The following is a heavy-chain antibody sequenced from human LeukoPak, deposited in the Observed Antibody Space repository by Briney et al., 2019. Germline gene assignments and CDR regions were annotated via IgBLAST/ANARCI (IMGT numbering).Heavy chain of an antibody. CDR3: ARDPRNVGLAP. V-gene: IGHV3-74*01. Sequence: GGSLRLSCVASGFSLSGYWMYWVRQAPGKGLMYISRNNGDGSTTNYADVVRGRFTMSRDNVKNTLYLQMNSLRVEDTAVYYCARDPRNVGLAPWGQGTLVTVSS. CDR1: GFSLSGYW. CDR2: NNGDGSTT. J-gene: IGHJ5*02. D-gene: IGHD2-15*01.